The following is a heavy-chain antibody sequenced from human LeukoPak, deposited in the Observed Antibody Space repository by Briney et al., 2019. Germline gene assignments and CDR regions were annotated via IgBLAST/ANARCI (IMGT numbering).Heavy chain of an antibody. V-gene: IGHV3-53*01. Sequence: PGGSLRLSCAVSGFTVSSNYMSWVRQAPGKGLEWVSVIYSGGSTYYADSVKGRFTISRDNSKNTLYLQMNSLRAEDTAVYYCARAVGATNEVDYWGQGTLVTVSS. CDR1: GFTVSSNY. D-gene: IGHD1-26*01. J-gene: IGHJ4*02. CDR2: IYSGGST. CDR3: ARAVGATNEVDY.